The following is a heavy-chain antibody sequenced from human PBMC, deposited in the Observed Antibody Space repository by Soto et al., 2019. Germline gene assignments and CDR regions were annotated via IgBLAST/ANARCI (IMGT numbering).Heavy chain of an antibody. CDR3: ARVRGIVGASWAWPKLVDYYYYGMDV. V-gene: IGHV4-30-4*01. D-gene: IGHD1-26*01. Sequence: SETLSLTCTVSGGSISSGDYYWSWIRQPPGKGLEWIGYIYYSGSTYYNPSLKSRVAISVDTSKNQFSLKLSSVTAADTAVYYCARVRGIVGASWAWPKLVDYYYYGMDVWCQGTT. CDR1: GGSISSGDYY. CDR2: IYYSGST. J-gene: IGHJ6*02.